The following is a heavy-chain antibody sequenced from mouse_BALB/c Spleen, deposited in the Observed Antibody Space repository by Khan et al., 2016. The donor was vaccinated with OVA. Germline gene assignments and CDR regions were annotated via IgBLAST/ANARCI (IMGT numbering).Heavy chain of an antibody. CDR2: ISPNSDGS. CDR3: LRSLYYYGSAYEGFAY. D-gene: IGHD1-1*01. Sequence: EVQLQESGPELVKPGASVKMSCKASGYTFTSYVMHWVKQKPGQGLEWIGYISPNSDGSKYNEKFRGKATLTSDKSSSTAYMELSNLTSDDSAVYYCLRSLYYYGSAYEGFAYWGQGTLVTVSA. CDR1: GYTFTSYV. V-gene: IGHV1S136*01. J-gene: IGHJ3*01.